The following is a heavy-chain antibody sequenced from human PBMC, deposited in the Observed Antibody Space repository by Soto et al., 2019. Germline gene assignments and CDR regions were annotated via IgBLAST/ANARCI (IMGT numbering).Heavy chain of an antibody. CDR2: IFRGDNT. Sequence: GGSLRLSCAASGFTVTNNFMSWVRQAPEKGLEWVSAIFRGDNTYYLDAVRGRFTISRDNSKNTIYLQMNNLRAEDTAMYYCASPGAYGWNDIGAFHVWGRGTLVTVSS. V-gene: IGHV3-66*01. CDR1: GFTVTNNF. CDR3: ASPGAYGWNDIGAFHV. D-gene: IGHD1-1*01. J-gene: IGHJ3*01.